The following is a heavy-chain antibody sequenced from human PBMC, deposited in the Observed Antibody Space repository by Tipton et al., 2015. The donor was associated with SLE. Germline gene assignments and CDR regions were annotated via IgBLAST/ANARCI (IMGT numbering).Heavy chain of an antibody. Sequence: TLSLTCAVNGGSFSPYYWNWVRQPPGKGLEWLGEINHSGSTNYNPSLESRLTISLDTSKNQFSLRLTSVTAADTAVYYCAREGCSSTSCYGYYYMDVWGKGTTVTVSS. D-gene: IGHD2-2*01. CDR1: GGSFSPYY. J-gene: IGHJ6*03. CDR3: AREGCSSTSCYGYYYMDV. V-gene: IGHV4-34*01. CDR2: INHSGST.